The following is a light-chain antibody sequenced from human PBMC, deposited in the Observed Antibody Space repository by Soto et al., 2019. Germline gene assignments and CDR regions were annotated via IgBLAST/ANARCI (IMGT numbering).Light chain of an antibody. CDR2: GAS. V-gene: IGKV3-20*01. CDR3: QQYYNSLYT. CDR1: QSVSATY. Sequence: EIVLTQFPGPLSLSPGERATLSCRSSQSVSATYLAWYQQKPGQAPRLLIYGASTRATGIPDRFSGSGSGTDFTLTISRLEPEDFAVYYCQQYYNSLYTFGQGTKLEIK. J-gene: IGKJ2*01.